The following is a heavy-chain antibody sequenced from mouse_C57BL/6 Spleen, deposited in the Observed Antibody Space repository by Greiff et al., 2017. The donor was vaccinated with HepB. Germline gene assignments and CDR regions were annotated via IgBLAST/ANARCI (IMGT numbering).Heavy chain of an antibody. J-gene: IGHJ1*03. V-gene: IGHV2-9-1*01. CDR3: ARKGAYYYGSSSYWYFDV. CDR2: IWTGGGT. CDR1: GFSLTSYA. Sequence: VMLVESGPGLVAPSQSLSITCTVSGFSLTSYAISWVRQPPGKGLEWLGVIWTGGGTNYNSALKSRLSISKDNSKSQVFLKMNSLQTDDTARYYCARKGAYYYGSSSYWYFDVWGTGTTVTVSS. D-gene: IGHD1-1*01.